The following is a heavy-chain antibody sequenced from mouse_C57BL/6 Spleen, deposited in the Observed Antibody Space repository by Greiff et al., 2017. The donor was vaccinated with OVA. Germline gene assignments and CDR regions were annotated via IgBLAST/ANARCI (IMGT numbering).Heavy chain of an antibody. D-gene: IGHD1-1*01. Sequence: VQLQQPGAELVMPGASVKLSCKASGYTFTSYWMHWVKQRPGQGLEWIGEIDPSDSYTNYNQKFKGKSTLTVDKSSSTAYMQLSSLTSEDSAVYYCARTVAWYFDVWGTGTTVTVSS. V-gene: IGHV1-69*01. CDR1: GYTFTSYW. J-gene: IGHJ1*03. CDR2: IDPSDSYT. CDR3: ARTVAWYFDV.